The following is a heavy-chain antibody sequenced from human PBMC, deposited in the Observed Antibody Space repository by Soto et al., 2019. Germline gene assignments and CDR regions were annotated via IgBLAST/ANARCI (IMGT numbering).Heavy chain of an antibody. Sequence: GGSLRLSCAASGFKFSNYAMSWVRQAPGKGLEWVSLISATGGGTYYADSVKGRFTISRDNSHNTLYLQVHSLTAEDTAVYYCAKDRREGGNSAFYLDFWGQGAKLTVSS. CDR2: ISATGGGT. D-gene: IGHD3-16*01. J-gene: IGHJ4*02. V-gene: IGHV3-23*01. CDR3: AKDRREGGNSAFYLDF. CDR1: GFKFSNYA.